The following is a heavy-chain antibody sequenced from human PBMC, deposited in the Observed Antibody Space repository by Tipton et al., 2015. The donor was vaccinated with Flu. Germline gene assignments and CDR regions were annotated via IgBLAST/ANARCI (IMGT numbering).Heavy chain of an antibody. Sequence: GLVKPSETLSLTCAVYGGSFSGYYWSWIRQSPWKGLEWIGEISHSGSTNYNPSLKSRVTISIDTSKNQFSLDLSSVTAADTAIYYCARRTIFGGVGTMPNHFDPWGQGTLVTVSS. CDR1: GGSFSGYY. CDR2: ISHSGST. V-gene: IGHV4-34*01. CDR3: ARRTIFGGVGTMPNHFDP. J-gene: IGHJ5*02. D-gene: IGHD3-3*01.